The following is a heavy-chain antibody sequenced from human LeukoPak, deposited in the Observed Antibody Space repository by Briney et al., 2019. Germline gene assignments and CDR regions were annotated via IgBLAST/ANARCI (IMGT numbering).Heavy chain of an antibody. CDR3: ARDLAVAGTPLGY. D-gene: IGHD6-19*01. CDR1: GYTFTGYY. J-gene: IGHJ4*02. Sequence: ASVKVSCKASGYTFTGYYLHWVRQAPGPGLQLMGWVNPNSGVANYAQKFQGRVTMIRDTSISTGCMELRRLRHGDTAVYYCARDLAVAGTPLGYWGQGTLVTVSS. CDR2: VNPNSGVA. V-gene: IGHV1-2*02.